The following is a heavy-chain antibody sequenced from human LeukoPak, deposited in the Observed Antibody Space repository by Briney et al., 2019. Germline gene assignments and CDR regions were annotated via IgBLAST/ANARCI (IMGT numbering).Heavy chain of an antibody. Sequence: HRASVKVSCKASGYTFTGYYMHWVRQAPGQGLEWMGWINPNSGGTNYAQKFQGRVTMTRDTSISTAYMELSRLRSDDTAVYYCARDKIISRRAAVHIQKMNWFDPWGQGTLVTVSS. J-gene: IGHJ5*02. CDR1: GYTFTGYY. D-gene: IGHD6-13*01. CDR3: ARDKIISRRAAVHIQKMNWFDP. V-gene: IGHV1-2*02. CDR2: INPNSGGT.